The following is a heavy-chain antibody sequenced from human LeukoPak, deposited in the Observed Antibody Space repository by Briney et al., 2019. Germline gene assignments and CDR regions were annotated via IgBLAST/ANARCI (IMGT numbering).Heavy chain of an antibody. D-gene: IGHD3-9*01. Sequence: GGSPRLSCAASGFTFDDYAMHWVRQAPGKGLEWVSLISWDGGSTYYADSVKGRFTISRDNSKNSLYLQMNSLRAEDTALYYCAKTPQPYYDILTGASDYGMDVWGKGTTVTVSS. CDR3: AKTPQPYYDILTGASDYGMDV. J-gene: IGHJ6*04. CDR2: ISWDGGST. CDR1: GFTFDDYA. V-gene: IGHV3-43D*04.